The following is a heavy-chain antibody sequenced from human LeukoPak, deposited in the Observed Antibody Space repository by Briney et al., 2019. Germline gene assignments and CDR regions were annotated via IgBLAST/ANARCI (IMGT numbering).Heavy chain of an antibody. V-gene: IGHV3-30*18. CDR2: IAYDGSNK. CDR3: AKYSRAGAYDRHNEIDY. Sequence: GGSLRLSCAASGFTFSRYAMHWVRQALGKGLEWVSVIAYDGSNKYSADSLKGRFTISRDNSNNTVYLQMNSLRAEDTAIYYCAKYSRAGAYDRHNEIDYWGQGALVTVSS. D-gene: IGHD3-22*01. J-gene: IGHJ4*02. CDR1: GFTFSRYA.